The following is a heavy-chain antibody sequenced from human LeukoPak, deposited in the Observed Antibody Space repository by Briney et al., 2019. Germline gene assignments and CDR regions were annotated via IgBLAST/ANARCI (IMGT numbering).Heavy chain of an antibody. CDR1: GFTFSSYG. Sequence: GGTLRLSCAASGFTFSSYGMSWVRQTPGKGLEWVSAISASGTGTYFADSVKGRFTISRDNSKNTLYLQMNSLRTEDTAVYYCAKDLMRDRWFGESWGQGTLVTVSS. D-gene: IGHD3-10*01. J-gene: IGHJ5*02. V-gene: IGHV3-23*01. CDR3: AKDLMRDRWFGES. CDR2: ISASGTGT.